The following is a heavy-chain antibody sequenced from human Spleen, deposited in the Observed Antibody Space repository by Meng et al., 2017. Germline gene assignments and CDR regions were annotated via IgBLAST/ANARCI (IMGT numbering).Heavy chain of an antibody. J-gene: IGHJ4*02. CDR1: GFIFSSYG. V-gene: IGHV3-30*03. CDR2: TSYDGSNK. D-gene: IGHD5-18*01. Sequence: QVQLVESGGGVVQAGRSLRLSCAASGFIFSSYGMHWVRQAPGKGLEWVAVTSYDGSNKYYGDSVKGRFTISRDNSKNTLYLQMNSLRAEDTAVYYCVGGYYYGDYWGQGTLVTVSS. CDR3: VGGYYYGDY.